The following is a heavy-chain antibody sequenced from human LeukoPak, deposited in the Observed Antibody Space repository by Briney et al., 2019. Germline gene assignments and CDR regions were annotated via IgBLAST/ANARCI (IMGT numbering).Heavy chain of an antibody. D-gene: IGHD2-8*01. Sequence: SQTLSLTCTVSGGSISSSSYYWSWIRQPAGKGLEWIGRIYTSGSTNYNPSLKSRVTISVDTSKNQFSLKLSSVTAADTAVYYCATNGYYCMDVWGKGTTVTVSS. CDR2: IYTSGST. CDR3: ATNGYYCMDV. CDR1: GGSISSSSYY. J-gene: IGHJ6*03. V-gene: IGHV4-61*02.